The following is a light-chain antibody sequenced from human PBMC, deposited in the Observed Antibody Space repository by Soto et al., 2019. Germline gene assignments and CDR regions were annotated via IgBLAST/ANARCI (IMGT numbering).Light chain of an antibody. J-gene: IGKJ1*01. CDR2: DAS. CDR1: QSVGIK. V-gene: IGKV3-15*01. Sequence: EKVMTQSPATLSVSPGERVTLSCRASQSVGIKLGWYQQQPGQAPRLLIYDASTRAAGIPARFSGSGSGTEFTLTISSLQSEDFAVYYCHQYNDWPMWTFGQGTKVDVK. CDR3: HQYNDWPMWT.